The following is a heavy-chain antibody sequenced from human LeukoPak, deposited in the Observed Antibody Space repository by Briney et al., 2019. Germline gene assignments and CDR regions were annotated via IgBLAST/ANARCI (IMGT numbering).Heavy chain of an antibody. CDR1: GGSISSHY. D-gene: IGHD3-3*01. J-gene: IGHJ3*02. CDR2: IYYSGNT. V-gene: IGHV4-59*11. CDR3: ARAQLYYDVWSGYLDI. Sequence: SETLSLTCTVSGGSISSHYWSWIRQPPGKGLEWIGYIYYSGNTNYNPSLRSRVTISVDTSKNQFSLKLSSVTAADTAVYYCARAQLYYDVWSGYLDIWGQGTLVTVSS.